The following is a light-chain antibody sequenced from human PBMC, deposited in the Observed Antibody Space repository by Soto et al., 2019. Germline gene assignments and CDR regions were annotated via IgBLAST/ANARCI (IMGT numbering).Light chain of an antibody. J-gene: IGKJ1*01. CDR3: QQYGDSPVT. V-gene: IGKV3-15*01. Sequence: IVMTQSPATLSVSPGERATFSCRASQNIRTNLAWYQQKPGQVPRLLIYGASTRATGVPARFSGSGSGTEFSLTISRLEPEDFAVYYCQQYGDSPVTFGQGTKVDIK. CDR1: QNIRTN. CDR2: GAS.